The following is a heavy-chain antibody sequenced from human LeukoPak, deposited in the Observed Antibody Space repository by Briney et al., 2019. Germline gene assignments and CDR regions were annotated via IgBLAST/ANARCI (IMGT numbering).Heavy chain of an antibody. CDR3: AKGTSLSRFDP. CDR1: GFIFSSYA. J-gene: IGHJ5*02. CDR2: ISGSGGST. Sequence: PGGSLRLSCAASGFIFSSYAMSWVRQAPGKGLEWVSTISGSGGSTYSADSVKGRFTISRDNSKNTLYLQMNSLRAEDTAVYYCAKGTSLSRFDPWGQGTLVTVSS. V-gene: IGHV3-23*01. D-gene: IGHD3/OR15-3a*01.